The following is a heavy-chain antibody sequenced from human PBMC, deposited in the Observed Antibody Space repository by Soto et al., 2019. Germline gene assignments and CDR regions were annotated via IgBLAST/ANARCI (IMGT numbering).Heavy chain of an antibody. CDR3: HSPSEPHYSSSSDY. Sequence: GASVKVSCKASGGTFSSYAISWVRQAPGQGLEWMGGIIPIFGTANYAQKFQGRVTITADESTSTAYMELSSLRSEDTAVYYCHSPSEPHYSSSSDYWGQGTLVTVSS. D-gene: IGHD6-6*01. V-gene: IGHV1-69*13. J-gene: IGHJ4*02. CDR2: IIPIFGTA. CDR1: GGTFSSYA.